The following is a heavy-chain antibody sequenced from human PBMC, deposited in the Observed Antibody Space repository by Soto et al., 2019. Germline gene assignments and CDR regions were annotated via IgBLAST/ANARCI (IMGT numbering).Heavy chain of an antibody. CDR1: GYTFSTSW. V-gene: IGHV5-51*01. CDR3: ARQGEYCSGDNCFTDF. D-gene: IGHD2-15*01. J-gene: IGHJ4*02. CDR2: IYPGDSET. Sequence: GESLKISCQGSGYTFSTSWIAWVRQMSGKGLEWMGFIYPGDSETRYNPSFQGQVTISADRSINTAYLQWSSLKASGTAIYFCARQGEYCSGDNCFTDFWGQGTLVTVSS.